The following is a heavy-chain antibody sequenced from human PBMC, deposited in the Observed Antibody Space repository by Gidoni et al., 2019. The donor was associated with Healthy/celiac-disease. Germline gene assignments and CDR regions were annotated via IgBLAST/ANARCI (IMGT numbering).Heavy chain of an antibody. D-gene: IGHD3-3*01. CDR2: IYYSGST. V-gene: IGHV4-39*07. J-gene: IGHJ4*02. CDR1: GGSISSSSYY. Sequence: QLQLQESGPGLVKPSETLSLTCTVSGGSISSSSYYWGWIRQPPGKGLEWIGSIYYSGSTYYNPSLKSRVTISVDRSKNQFSLKLSSVTAADTAVYYCARRLRFLEPFDYWGQGTLVTVSS. CDR3: ARRLRFLEPFDY.